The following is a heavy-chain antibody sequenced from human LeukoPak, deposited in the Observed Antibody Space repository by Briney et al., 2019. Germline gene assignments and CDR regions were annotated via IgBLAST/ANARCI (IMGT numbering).Heavy chain of an antibody. Sequence: SVKVSCKASGGTFSSYAISWLRQAPGQGLEWMGRIIPIFGTANYAQKLQGRVTITTDESTSTAYMELSSLRSEDTAVYYCARDRIAAAGDFDYWRQGTLVTVSS. J-gene: IGHJ4*02. CDR2: IIPIFGTA. D-gene: IGHD6-13*01. CDR1: GGTFSSYA. CDR3: ARDRIAAAGDFDY. V-gene: IGHV1-69*05.